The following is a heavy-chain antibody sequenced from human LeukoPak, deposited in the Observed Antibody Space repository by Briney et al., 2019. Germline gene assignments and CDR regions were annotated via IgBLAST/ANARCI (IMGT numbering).Heavy chain of an antibody. CDR1: GYSFTSYW. CDR3: ARHDTIFGVVWRGGFDY. D-gene: IGHD3-3*01. Sequence: HGESLKISCKGSGYSFTSYWIGWVRQMPGKGLEWLGIIYPGDSDTRYSPSFQGQVTISADKSISTAYLQWSSLKASDTAMYYCARHDTIFGVVWRGGFDYWGQGTLVSVSS. V-gene: IGHV5-51*01. CDR2: IYPGDSDT. J-gene: IGHJ4*02.